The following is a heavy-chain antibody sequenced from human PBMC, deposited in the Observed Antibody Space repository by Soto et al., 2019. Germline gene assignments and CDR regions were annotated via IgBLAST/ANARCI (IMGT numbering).Heavy chain of an antibody. CDR1: GYTFTSYY. D-gene: IGHD3-16*02. CDR2: INPSGDST. J-gene: IGHJ4*02. V-gene: IGHV1-46*01. CDR3: ARSYYDYVWGSYRSAHFDY. Sequence: QVQLVQSGAEVKKPGASVKVSCKASGYTFTSYYMHWVRQAPGQGLEWMGIINPSGDSTSYAQKFQGRGTMTRDTSTSTVYMELSSLRSEDTAVDYCARSYYDYVWGSYRSAHFDYWGQGTLVTVSS.